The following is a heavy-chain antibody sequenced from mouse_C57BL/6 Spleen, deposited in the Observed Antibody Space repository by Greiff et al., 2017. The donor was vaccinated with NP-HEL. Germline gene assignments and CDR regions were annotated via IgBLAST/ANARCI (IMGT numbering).Heavy chain of an antibody. Sequence: VQRVESGPGLVAPSQSLSITCTVSGFSLTSYGVHWVRQPPGKGLEWLVVIWSDGSTTYNSALKSRLSISKDNSKSQVFLKMNSLQTDDTAMYYCARHDGNYVGAMDYWGQGTSVTVSS. D-gene: IGHD2-1*01. V-gene: IGHV2-6-1*01. CDR1: GFSLTSYG. CDR3: ARHDGNYVGAMDY. J-gene: IGHJ4*01. CDR2: IWSDGST.